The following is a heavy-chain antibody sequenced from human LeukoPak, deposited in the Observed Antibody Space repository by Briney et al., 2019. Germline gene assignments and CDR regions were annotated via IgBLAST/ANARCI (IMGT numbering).Heavy chain of an antibody. J-gene: IGHJ3*02. CDR3: ARAGYYDSSGDAFDI. V-gene: IGHV3-48*03. CDR2: ISSSGSTI. CDR1: GFTFSSYE. Sequence: GGSLRLSCAASGFTFSSYEMNWVRQAPGKGLEWVSYISSSGSTIYYADSVKGRFTISRDNAKNSLYLQMNSLRAEDTAVYYCARAGYYDSSGDAFDIWGQGTMVTVSS. D-gene: IGHD3-22*01.